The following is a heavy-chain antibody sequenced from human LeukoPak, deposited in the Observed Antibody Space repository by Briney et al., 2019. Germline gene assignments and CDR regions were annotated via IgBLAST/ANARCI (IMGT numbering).Heavy chain of an antibody. CDR1: GYTFTGYY. Sequence: ASVKVSCKASGYTFTGYYMHWVRQAPGQGLEWMGWINPNSGGTNYAQKFQGRVTMTRDTSISTAYMELSRLRSDDTAVYYCARVRIGSNRELSAPFDYWGQGTLVTVSS. J-gene: IGHJ4*02. CDR3: ARVRIGSNRELSAPFDY. V-gene: IGHV1-2*02. CDR2: INPNSGGT. D-gene: IGHD3-10*01.